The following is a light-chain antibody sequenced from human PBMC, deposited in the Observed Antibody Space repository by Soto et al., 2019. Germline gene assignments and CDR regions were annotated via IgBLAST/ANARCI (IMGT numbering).Light chain of an antibody. CDR3: SSYAGSNTPYV. CDR2: EVS. V-gene: IGLV2-8*01. J-gene: IGLJ1*01. Sequence: QSVLTQPPSASGSPGQSVTISCTGTSSDVGGYNCVSWYQQHPGKAPKLMIYEVSKRPSGVPDRFSGSKSGNTASLTVSGLQAEDEADYYCSSYAGSNTPYVFGTGTKLTVL. CDR1: SSDVGGYNC.